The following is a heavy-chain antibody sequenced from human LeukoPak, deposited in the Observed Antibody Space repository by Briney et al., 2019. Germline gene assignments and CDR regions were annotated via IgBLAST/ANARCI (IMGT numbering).Heavy chain of an antibody. CDR2: INHSGST. V-gene: IGHV4-34*01. CDR1: DDSITIYY. Sequence: PSETLPLTCTVSDDSITIYYWSWIRQPPGKGLEWIGEINHSGSTNYNPSLKSRVTISVDTSRNQFSLKLSSVTAADTAVYYCARLGNRARGSSGWYRYYYYMDVWGKGTTVTISS. CDR3: ARLGNRARGSSGWYRYYYYMDV. D-gene: IGHD6-19*01. J-gene: IGHJ6*03.